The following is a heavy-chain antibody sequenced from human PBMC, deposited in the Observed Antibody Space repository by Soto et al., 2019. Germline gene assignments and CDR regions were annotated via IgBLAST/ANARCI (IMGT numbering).Heavy chain of an antibody. CDR2: LSAYNGNT. Sequence: QVQLVQSGAEVKKPGASVKVSCKASGYTFTSYGISWVRQAPGQGLEWMGWLSAYNGNTNYAQKLQGRVTMTTDTSTRTAYMELRSLRSYDTAVYYCARATPYYYDSSGLAFDFDPWGQGNLVTVSS. D-gene: IGHD3-22*01. J-gene: IGHJ5*02. CDR1: GYTFTSYG. V-gene: IGHV1-18*01. CDR3: ARATPYYYDSSGLAFDFDP.